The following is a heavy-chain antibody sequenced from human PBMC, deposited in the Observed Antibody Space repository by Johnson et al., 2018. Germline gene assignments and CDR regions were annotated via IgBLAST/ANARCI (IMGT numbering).Heavy chain of an antibody. J-gene: IGHJ3*02. V-gene: IGHV3-66*01. CDR1: GFTVSSNY. CDR2: IYSGGST. CDR3: ARGGGTGIFDI. Sequence: LVQSGGGLVQPGGSLRLSCAASGFTVSSNYMSWVRQAPGKGLEWVSVIYSGGSTYYADSVKGRFTIPRDNARDTLYRQMNSLRAEDTAVYYCARGGGTGIFDIWGQGIMVTVSS. D-gene: IGHD4-23*01.